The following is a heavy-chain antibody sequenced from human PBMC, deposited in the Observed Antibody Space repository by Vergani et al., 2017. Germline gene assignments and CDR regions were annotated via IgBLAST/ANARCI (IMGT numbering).Heavy chain of an antibody. CDR1: GFTFTNFA. CDR3: ARELLAGTKEIDY. D-gene: IGHD6-19*01. V-gene: IGHV3-23*01. Sequence: EVQLLESGGNLVQPGGSLRLSCAASGFTFTNFAMTWVRQAPGEGLEWVSGISGSGGFTYYADSVKGRFTISRDNVRNLVFLEMHDLRVADTAVYYCARELLAGTKEIDYWGQGTLVTVSS. CDR2: ISGSGGFT. J-gene: IGHJ4*02.